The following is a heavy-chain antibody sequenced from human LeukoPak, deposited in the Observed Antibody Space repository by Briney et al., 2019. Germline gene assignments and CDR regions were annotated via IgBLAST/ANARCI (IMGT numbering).Heavy chain of an antibody. CDR3: ARLPGSSGYYYFNY. CDR2: INSDGSST. V-gene: IGHV3-74*01. J-gene: IGHJ4*02. CDR1: GFTFSSYW. D-gene: IGHD3-22*01. Sequence: GGSLRLSCAASGFTFSSYWMHWGRQAPGEGLVWVSRINSDGSSTSYADSVKGRFTISRDNAKNTLYLQMNSLRAEDTAVYYCARLPGSSGYYYFNYWGQGTLVTVSS.